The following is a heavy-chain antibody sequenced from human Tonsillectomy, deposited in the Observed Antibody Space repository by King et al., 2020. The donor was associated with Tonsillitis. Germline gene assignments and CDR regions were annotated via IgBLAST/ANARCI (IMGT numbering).Heavy chain of an antibody. D-gene: IGHD3-16*01. CDR1: GFTFFTYS. CDR3: ARVAMMAFGDLAGVDV. Sequence: VQLVESGGGLVKPGGSLRLSCAASGFTFFTYSMNWVRQAPGKGLEWVSSISSYSTYIYYADSVKGRFSISRDNAKNSLYLEMNSLRAEDTAIYYCARVAMMAFGDLAGVDVWGQGTTVTVSS. V-gene: IGHV3-21*01. J-gene: IGHJ6*02. CDR2: ISSYSTYI.